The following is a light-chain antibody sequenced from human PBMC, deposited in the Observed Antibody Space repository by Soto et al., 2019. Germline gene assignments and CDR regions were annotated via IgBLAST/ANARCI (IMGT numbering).Light chain of an antibody. CDR3: QRRINRPFT. CDR1: QSVSSSY. J-gene: IGKJ4*01. V-gene: IGKV3D-20*02. Sequence: LVAEERGALSGVASQSVSSSYLAWYQQKPGQPPRLLIYGASISSTGIPDRFSGSGSGTDFTLTIISLEPEGVAVDYCQRRINRPFTFCGGTKIEIK. CDR2: GAS.